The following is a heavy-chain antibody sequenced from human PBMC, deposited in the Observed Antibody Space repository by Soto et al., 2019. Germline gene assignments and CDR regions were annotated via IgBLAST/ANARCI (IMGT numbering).Heavy chain of an antibody. D-gene: IGHD2-8*01. CDR3: ARLVKYCTNGVCFDFDY. J-gene: IGHJ4*02. CDR2: IYPGDSDT. V-gene: IGHV5-51*01. Sequence: GESLKISCKGSGYSFTSYWIGWVRQMPGKGLEWMGIIYPGDSDTRYSPSFQGQVTIPADKSISTAYLQWSSLKASDTAMYYCARLVKYCTNGVCFDFDYWGQGTLVTVSS. CDR1: GYSFTSYW.